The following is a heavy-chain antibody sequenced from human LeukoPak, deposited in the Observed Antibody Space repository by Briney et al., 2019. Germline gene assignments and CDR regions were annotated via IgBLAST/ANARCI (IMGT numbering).Heavy chain of an antibody. D-gene: IGHD2-2*01. J-gene: IGHJ3*02. CDR2: IYYSGST. Sequence: SETLSLTCTVSGGSISSGGYYWSWIRQHPGKGLEWIGYIYYSGSTYYNPSLKSRVTISVDTSKNQFSLKLSSVTAADTAVYYCARGVPAAHDAFDIWGQGTMVTVSS. V-gene: IGHV4-31*03. CDR1: GGSISSGGYY. CDR3: ARGVPAAHDAFDI.